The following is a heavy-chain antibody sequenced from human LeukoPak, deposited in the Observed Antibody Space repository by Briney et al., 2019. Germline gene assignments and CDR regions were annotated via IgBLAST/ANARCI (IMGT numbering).Heavy chain of an antibody. CDR1: GVSVSDGRYY. J-gene: IGHJ3*01. V-gene: IGHV4-31*03. CDR3: AAPYCSSISCLDVFNV. CDR2: KYYSGSA. Sequence: PSGTLSLTCNVSGVSVSDGRYYWTWIRQHPGKRLEWIGYKYYSGSAKYNPSLKSRLTISIDTAKNQFSLQLSSVTAADTATYYCAAPYCSSISCLDVFNVWGPGTRVIVSS. D-gene: IGHD2-2*01.